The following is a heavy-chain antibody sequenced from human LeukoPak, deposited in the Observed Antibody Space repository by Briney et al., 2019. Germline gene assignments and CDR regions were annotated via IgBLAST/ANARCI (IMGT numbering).Heavy chain of an antibody. J-gene: IGHJ4*02. CDR2: IYYSGST. V-gene: IGHV4-59*12. CDR1: GGSISSYY. CDR3: ARAFTIFGVVIRYYFDY. D-gene: IGHD3-3*01. Sequence: KTSETLSLTCTVSGGSISSYYWSWIRQPPGKGLEWIGYIYYSGSTNYNPSLKSRVTISVDTSKNQFSLKLSSVTAADTAVYYCARAFTIFGVVIRYYFDYWGQGTLVTVSS.